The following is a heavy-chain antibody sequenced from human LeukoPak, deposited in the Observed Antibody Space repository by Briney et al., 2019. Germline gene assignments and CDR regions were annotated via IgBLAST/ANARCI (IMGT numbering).Heavy chain of an antibody. CDR3: ARGPTSRRITTFGVVIPNRRYYYYMDV. V-gene: IGHV1-69*05. Sequence: GSSVKVSCKASGGTFSSYAISWVRQAPGQGLEWMGGIIPIFGTANYAQKFQGRVTITTDESTSTAYMELSSLRSEDTAVYYCARGPTSRRITTFGVVIPNRRYYYYMDVWGKGTTVTVSS. D-gene: IGHD3-3*01. J-gene: IGHJ6*03. CDR1: GGTFSSYA. CDR2: IIPIFGTA.